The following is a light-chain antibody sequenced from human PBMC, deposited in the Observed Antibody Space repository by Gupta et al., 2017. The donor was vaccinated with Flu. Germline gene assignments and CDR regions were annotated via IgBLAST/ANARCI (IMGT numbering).Light chain of an antibody. Sequence: KFLLTQPHSVSASPATTVSIPCTRSSVSIVTNYVHWYQHRPGSSPATVIYEDNEGPCGVPPRLAGSIDGSSNSASLTISGLKTEDEADYYCQSDDHGNLRWVFGGGTRLTVL. CDR1: SVSIVTNY. J-gene: IGLJ3*02. V-gene: IGLV6-57*01. CDR2: EDN. CDR3: QSDDHGNLRWV.